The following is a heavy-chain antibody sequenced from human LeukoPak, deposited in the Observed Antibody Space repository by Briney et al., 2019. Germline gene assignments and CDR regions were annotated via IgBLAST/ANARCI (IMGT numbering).Heavy chain of an antibody. V-gene: IGHV3-48*03. D-gene: IGHD5-12*01. Sequence: PGGSLRLSCAASGFTFSNYEMIWVRQAPGKGLQWVSYISSRGTFIYYADSVKGRFTISRDNAKNSLYLQMNSLRAEDTAVYYCARPKTKVASGAFDIWGQGTMVTVSS. J-gene: IGHJ3*02. CDR3: ARPKTKVASGAFDI. CDR1: GFTFSNYE. CDR2: ISSRGTFI.